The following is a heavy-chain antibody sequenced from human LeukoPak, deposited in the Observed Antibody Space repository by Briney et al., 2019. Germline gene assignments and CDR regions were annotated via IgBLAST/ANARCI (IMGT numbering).Heavy chain of an antibody. Sequence: PGGSLRLSCAAPGFTFSNYGMNWVRQAPGKGLEWVSSISSSSTYIYYADSVKGRFTISRDNAKNSLYLQMNSLRAEDTAVYYCAKSSGWNYYYYYMDVWGKGTTVIASS. V-gene: IGHV3-21*01. CDR1: GFTFSNYG. CDR3: AKSSGWNYYYYYMDV. J-gene: IGHJ6*03. D-gene: IGHD6-19*01. CDR2: ISSSSTYI.